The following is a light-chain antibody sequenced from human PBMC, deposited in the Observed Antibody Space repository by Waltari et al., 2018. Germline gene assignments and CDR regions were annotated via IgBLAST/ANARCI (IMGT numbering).Light chain of an antibody. J-gene: IGLJ2*01. V-gene: IGLV2-11*01. CDR3: CSFAGSHTYVV. CDR2: DVS. CDR1: SSDVGGYNS. Sequence: QSALTQPRSVSGSPGQSVTISCTGTSSDVGGYNSVPWYQTHPGKAPKLMIYDVSKRPSGVPDRFSGSKSGNTASLTISGLQTEDEADYYCCSFAGSHTYVVFGGGTKLTVL.